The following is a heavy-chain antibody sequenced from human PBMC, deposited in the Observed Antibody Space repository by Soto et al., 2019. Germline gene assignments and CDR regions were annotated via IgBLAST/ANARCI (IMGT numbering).Heavy chain of an antibody. CDR3: ARDQDSSSWYGYYYYGMDV. CDR1: GFTFSSYA. CDR2: ISYDGSNK. Sequence: GGSLRLSCAASGFTFSSYAMHWVRQAPGKGLEWVAVISYDGSNKYYADSVKGRFTISRDNSKNTLYLQMNSLRAEDTAVYYCARDQDSSSWYGYYYYGMDVWGQGTTVTVSS. V-gene: IGHV3-30-3*01. D-gene: IGHD6-13*01. J-gene: IGHJ6*02.